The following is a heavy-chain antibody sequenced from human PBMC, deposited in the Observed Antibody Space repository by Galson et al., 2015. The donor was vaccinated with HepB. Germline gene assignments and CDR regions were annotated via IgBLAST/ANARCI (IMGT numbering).Heavy chain of an antibody. CDR2: ISSSGHYT. Sequence: SLRLSCATSGFTFSDYYMAWVRQAPGKGLEWVSHISSSGHYTNTEDALKGRFFISRDNAKNSLYLQMNSLRAEDTAVYYCASDCPRGGSTCCSPGDYWGQGTLVTVSS. D-gene: IGHD2-2*01. V-gene: IGHV3-11*06. J-gene: IGHJ4*02. CDR3: ASDCPRGGSTCCSPGDY. CDR1: GFTFSDYY.